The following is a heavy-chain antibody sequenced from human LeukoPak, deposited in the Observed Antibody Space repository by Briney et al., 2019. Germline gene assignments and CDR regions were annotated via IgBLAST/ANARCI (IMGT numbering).Heavy chain of an antibody. CDR3: GKDDGSYGLDH. V-gene: IGHV3-23*01. CDR1: GFIFRSYA. CDR2: LSGNGVKT. Sequence: PGGSLRLSCAASGFIFRSYAMNWVRQAPGRGLQWVSALSGNGVKTCYVDAVEGRFTISRDNSKNTLYLQMSSLRAEDTAVYYCGKDDGSYGLDHWGQGTLVTVSS. D-gene: IGHD5-18*01. J-gene: IGHJ5*02.